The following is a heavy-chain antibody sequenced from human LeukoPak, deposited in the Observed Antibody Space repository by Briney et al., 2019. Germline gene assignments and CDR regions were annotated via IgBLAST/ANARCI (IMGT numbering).Heavy chain of an antibody. CDR3: ARDFNIYCSSTSCFHDAFDI. CDR1: GYTFTSYG. D-gene: IGHD2-2*01. J-gene: IGHJ3*02. Sequence: ASVKVSCKASGYTFTSYGISWVRQAPGQGLAWMGWISAYNGNTNYAQKLQGRVTMTTDTSTSTAYMELRSLRSDDTAVYYCARDFNIYCSSTSCFHDAFDIWGQGTMVTVSS. CDR2: ISAYNGNT. V-gene: IGHV1-18*01.